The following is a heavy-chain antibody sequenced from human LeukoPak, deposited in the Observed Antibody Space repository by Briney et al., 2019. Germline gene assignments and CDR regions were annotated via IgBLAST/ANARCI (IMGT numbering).Heavy chain of an antibody. J-gene: IGHJ3*02. CDR3: ARVGYSSSWYRYDAFDI. D-gene: IGHD6-13*01. V-gene: IGHV1-18*01. Sequence: ASVKVSCKVSGYTLTELSMHWVRQAPGQGLEWMGWISAYNGNTNYAQKLQGRVTMTTDTSTSTAYMELRSLRSDDTAVYYCARVGYSSSWYRYDAFDIWGQGTMVTASS. CDR1: GYTLTELS. CDR2: ISAYNGNT.